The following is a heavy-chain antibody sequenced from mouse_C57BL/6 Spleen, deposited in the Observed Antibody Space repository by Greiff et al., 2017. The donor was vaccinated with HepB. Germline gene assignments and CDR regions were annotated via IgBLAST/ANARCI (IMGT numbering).Heavy chain of an antibody. CDR1: GYTFTSYW. Sequence: QVQLQQPGAELVMPGASVKLSCKASGYTFTSYWMHWVKQRPGQGLEWIGEIDPSDSYTNYNQKFKGKSTLTVDKSSSTAYMQLSSLTSEDSAVYYCARLRLRQIGYAMDYWGQGTSVTVSS. V-gene: IGHV1-69*01. CDR3: ARLRLRQIGYAMDY. J-gene: IGHJ4*01. CDR2: IDPSDSYT. D-gene: IGHD2-4*01.